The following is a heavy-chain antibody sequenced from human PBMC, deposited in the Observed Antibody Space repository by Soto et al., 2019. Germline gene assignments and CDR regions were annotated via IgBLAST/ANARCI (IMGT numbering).Heavy chain of an antibody. CDR3: ARHLARGYCSGGSCYSGGDYYYGMDV. D-gene: IGHD2-15*01. Sequence: PGESLKISCTGSGYSFTSYWISWVRQMPGKGLEWMGRIDPSDSYTNDSPSFQGHVTISADKSISTAYLQWSSLKASDTAMYYCARHLARGYCSGGSCYSGGDYYYGMDVWGQGTTVTVSS. CDR1: GYSFTSYW. J-gene: IGHJ6*02. CDR2: IDPSDSYT. V-gene: IGHV5-10-1*01.